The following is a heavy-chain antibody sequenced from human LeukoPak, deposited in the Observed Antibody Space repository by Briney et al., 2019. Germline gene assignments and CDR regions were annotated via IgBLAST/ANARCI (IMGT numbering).Heavy chain of an antibody. CDR1: GFTFSSYG. D-gene: IGHD3-10*01. Sequence: PGRSLRLSCAASGFTFSSYGMHWVRQAPGKGLEWVAVISYDGSNKYYADSVKGRFTISRDNSKNTLYLQMNSLRAEDTAVYYCAKRSYGSGSYYNPLWGQGTLVTVSS. CDR2: ISYDGSNK. V-gene: IGHV3-30*18. CDR3: AKRSYGSGSYYNPL. J-gene: IGHJ4*02.